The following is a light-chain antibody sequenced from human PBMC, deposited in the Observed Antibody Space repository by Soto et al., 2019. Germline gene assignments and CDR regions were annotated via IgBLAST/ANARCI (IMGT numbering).Light chain of an antibody. CDR2: GAS. V-gene: IGKV3-20*01. J-gene: IGKJ5*01. CDR1: QSVSSN. CDR3: QQYGSSPIT. Sequence: IVLPPSPGTLSLSPVDRASLSFLASQSVSSNLAWYQQKPGQAPRLLIYGASTRATGIPDRFSGSGSGTDFTLTISRLEPEDFAVYYCQQYGSSPITCGKGTRLEIK.